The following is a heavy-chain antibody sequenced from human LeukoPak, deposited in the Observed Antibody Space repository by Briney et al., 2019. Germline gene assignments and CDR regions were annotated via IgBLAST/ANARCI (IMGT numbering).Heavy chain of an antibody. CDR3: ARSLGRVPSPTPPICFDY. CDR2: IYHSGST. J-gene: IGHJ4*02. CDR1: GGSISSGGYY. V-gene: IGHV4-30-2*01. D-gene: IGHD7-27*01. Sequence: PSQTLSLTCTVSGGSISSGGYYWSWIRQPPGKGLEWIGYIYHSGSTYYNPSLKSRVTISVDRSKNQFSLKLSSVTAADTAVYYCARSLGRVPSPTPPICFDYWGQGTLVTVSS.